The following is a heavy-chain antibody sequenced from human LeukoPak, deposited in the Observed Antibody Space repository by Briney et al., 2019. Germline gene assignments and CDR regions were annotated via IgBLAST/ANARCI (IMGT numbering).Heavy chain of an antibody. V-gene: IGHV3-11*04. CDR3: ARERVTPLCYYDSSGEFDY. D-gene: IGHD3-22*01. CDR1: GFTFSDYY. CDR2: ISSSGSTI. Sequence: PGGSLRLSCAASGFTFSDYYMSWIRQAPGKGLEWVSYISSSGSTIYYADSVKGRFTISRDNAKNSLYLQMNSLRAEDTAVYYCARERVTPLCYYDSSGEFDYWGQGTLVTVSS. J-gene: IGHJ4*02.